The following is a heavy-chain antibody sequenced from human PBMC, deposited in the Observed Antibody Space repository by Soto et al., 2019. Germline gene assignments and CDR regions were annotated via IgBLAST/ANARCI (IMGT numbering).Heavy chain of an antibody. J-gene: IGHJ4*02. CDR1: GFTFSSYG. CDR3: AKEWVYDTSGWSFDY. CDR2: ISYDGSNK. V-gene: IGHV3-30*18. D-gene: IGHD3-22*01. Sequence: QVQLVESGGGVVQPGRSLRLSCAASGFTFSSYGMHWVRQAPDKGLEWVAVISYDGSNKYYADSLKGRFTISRDNSKNTLYLQMNSLRAEDTAVYYCAKEWVYDTSGWSFDYWGQGTLVTVSS.